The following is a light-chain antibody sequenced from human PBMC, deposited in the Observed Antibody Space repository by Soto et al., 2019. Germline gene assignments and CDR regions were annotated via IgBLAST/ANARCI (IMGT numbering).Light chain of an antibody. J-gene: IGLJ3*02. CDR1: SGSIASNY. Sequence: NFMLTQPYSVSESPGKTVTISCTRSSGSIASNYVQWYQQRPGSAPTTVIYEDNERPSGVPDRFSGSIDSSSNFASLTISGLKTEDEADYYCQSYDSSNPMVFGGGTKLTVL. CDR2: EDN. CDR3: QSYDSSNPMV. V-gene: IGLV6-57*04.